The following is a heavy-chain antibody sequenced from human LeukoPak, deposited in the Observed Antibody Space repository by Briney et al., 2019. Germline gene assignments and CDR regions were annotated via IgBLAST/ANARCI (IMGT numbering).Heavy chain of an antibody. J-gene: IGHJ4*02. CDR1: GFTFSSYA. CDR2: ISGSGGST. Sequence: GGSLRLSCAASGFTFSSYAMTWVRQAPGKGLGWVSAISGSGGSTYYADSVKGRFTISRDNSKNTLYLQMNSLRAEDTAVYYCAKDPHEQLVDYWGQGTLVTVSS. D-gene: IGHD6-6*01. V-gene: IGHV3-23*01. CDR3: AKDPHEQLVDY.